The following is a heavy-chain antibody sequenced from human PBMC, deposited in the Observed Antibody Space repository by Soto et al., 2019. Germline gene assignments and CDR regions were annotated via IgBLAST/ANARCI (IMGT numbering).Heavy chain of an antibody. CDR3: AKDGGWSFAVAGRFDY. CDR1: GSTFSSDD. Sequence: EVHLLESGGGLVQPGGSLRLSCVVSGSTFSSDDMSWVRQAPGRGLEWVSGISDSGGSTYYADSVKGRFTITRDNAKNTLYQQMKSMRVEDTDRYYGAKDGGWSFAVAGRFDYWGPGTQVTVSS. V-gene: IGHV3-23*01. D-gene: IGHD6-19*01. CDR2: ISDSGGST. J-gene: IGHJ4*02.